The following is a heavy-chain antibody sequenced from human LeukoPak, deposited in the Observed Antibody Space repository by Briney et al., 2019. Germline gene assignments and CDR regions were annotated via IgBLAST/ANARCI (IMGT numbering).Heavy chain of an antibody. V-gene: IGHV4-59*01. CDR2: IYYSGST. Sequence: PSETLSLTCTVSGGSISSYYWSWIRQPPGKGLEWIGYIYYSGSTNYDPSLKSRVTISVDTSKNQFSLKLSSVTAADTAVYYCARGYGVPAAPYYYYYYGMDVWGQGTTVTVSS. D-gene: IGHD2-2*01. J-gene: IGHJ6*02. CDR3: ARGYGVPAAPYYYYYYGMDV. CDR1: GGSISSYY.